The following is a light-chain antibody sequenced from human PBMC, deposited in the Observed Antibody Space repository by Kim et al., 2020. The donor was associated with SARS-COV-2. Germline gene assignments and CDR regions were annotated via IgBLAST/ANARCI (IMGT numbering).Light chain of an antibody. Sequence: EIVLTQSPGTLSLSPGERATLSCRASQSVSSSYFAWYQQKPGQAPRRLIYGASSRATGIPDRFSGSGSGTDFTLTISRLEPEDFAVYYCQQYGSSPPLYTFGQGTKLEI. CDR1: QSVSSSY. CDR3: QQYGSSPPLYT. V-gene: IGKV3-20*01. CDR2: GAS. J-gene: IGKJ2*01.